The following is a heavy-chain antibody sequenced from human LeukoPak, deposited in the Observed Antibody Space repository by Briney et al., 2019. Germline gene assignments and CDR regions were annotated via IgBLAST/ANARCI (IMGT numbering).Heavy chain of an antibody. CDR3: ARGQWLPVFDF. D-gene: IGHD3-22*01. CDR1: GGFNTHYY. CDR2: FYHSAST. J-gene: IGHJ4*02. V-gene: IGHV4-59*01. Sequence: SETLSLTCSVSGGFNTHYYWSWIRQPPGKGLEWIGYFYHSASTNYNPSLKSRVTISVDTSKNHFSLKLSSVTAADTAVYYCARGQWLPVFDFWGQGTLVTVSS.